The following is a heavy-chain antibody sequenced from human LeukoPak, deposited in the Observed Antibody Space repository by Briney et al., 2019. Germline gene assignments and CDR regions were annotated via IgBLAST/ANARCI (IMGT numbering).Heavy chain of an antibody. D-gene: IGHD3-16*02. CDR1: GFTFSDYY. CDR2: IKSKTDGGTT. CDR3: TTVNDYVWGSYRPGIVY. Sequence: GGSLRLSCAASGFTFSDYYMSWVRQAPGKGLEWVGRIKSKTDGGTTDYAAPVKGRFTISRDDSKNTLYLQMNSLKTEDTAVYYCTTVNDYVWGSYRPGIVYWGQGTLVTVSS. J-gene: IGHJ4*02. V-gene: IGHV3-15*01.